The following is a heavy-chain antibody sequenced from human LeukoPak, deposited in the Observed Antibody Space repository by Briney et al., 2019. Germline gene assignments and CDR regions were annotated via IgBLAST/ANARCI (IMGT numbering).Heavy chain of an antibody. V-gene: IGHV3-21*01. CDR3: ASVDYAFDY. Sequence: GGSLRLSCAASRFTFSTYNMNWVRQAPGKGLEWVSSVSYSSTYTYYADSVKGRFTISRDNAKNSLYLQMNSLRAEDTAVYYCASVDYAFDYWGQGTLVTVSS. CDR2: VSYSSTYT. D-gene: IGHD4-17*01. J-gene: IGHJ4*02. CDR1: RFTFSTYN.